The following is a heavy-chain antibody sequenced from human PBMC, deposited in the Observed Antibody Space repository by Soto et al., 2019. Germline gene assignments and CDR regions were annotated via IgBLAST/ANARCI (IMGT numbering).Heavy chain of an antibody. J-gene: IGHJ6*03. CDR3: ARDRGIAAAGTRVDYYYYMDV. D-gene: IGHD6-13*01. CDR1: GFTFSDYY. V-gene: IGHV3-11*01. CDR2: ISSSGSTI. Sequence: GGSLRLSCAASGFTFSDYYMSWIRQAPGKGLEWVSYISSSGSTIYYADSVKGRFTISRDNAKNSLYLQMNSLRAEDTAVYYCARDRGIAAAGTRVDYYYYMDVWGKGTTVTAP.